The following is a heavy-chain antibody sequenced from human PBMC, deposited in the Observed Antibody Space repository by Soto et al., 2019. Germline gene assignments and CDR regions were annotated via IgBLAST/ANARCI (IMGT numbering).Heavy chain of an antibody. CDR3: AKDALWGPTRLSFDY. J-gene: IGHJ4*02. CDR2: ISGSSGST. V-gene: IGHV3-23*01. Sequence: GGSLRLSCAASGFTFSSYAMSWVRLAPGKGLEWVSTISGSSGSTYYSDSVKGRFTISSDNSKNTLYLQMNSLRAEDTAVYYCAKDALWGPTRLSFDYWGQGTLVTVSS. D-gene: IGHD3-16*01. CDR1: GFTFSSYA.